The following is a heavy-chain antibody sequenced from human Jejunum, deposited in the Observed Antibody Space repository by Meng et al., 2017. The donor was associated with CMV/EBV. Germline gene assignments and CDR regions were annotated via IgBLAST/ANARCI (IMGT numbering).Heavy chain of an antibody. CDR2: IYYSGSP. CDR1: GAAISRYY. D-gene: IGHD1-1*01. J-gene: IGHJ6*02. CDR3: AKFSATGAYYYGMDV. V-gene: IGHV4-59*01. Sequence: GAAISRYYWTWIRQTPGKGLEWIGCIYYSGSPNYNPSLESRITISVDTSKNQFSLRVYSVTAADTAVYYCAKFSATGAYYYGMDVWGQGTTVTVSS.